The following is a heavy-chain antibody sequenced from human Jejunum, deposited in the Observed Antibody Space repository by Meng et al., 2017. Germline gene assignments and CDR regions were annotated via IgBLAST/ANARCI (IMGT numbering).Heavy chain of an antibody. D-gene: IGHD2/OR15-2a*01. CDR1: GGSITTNHW. CDR3: ARGINFYDAAAYSFENYFDH. Sequence: QVQLQESGPGLVQPPATLSLTCDASGGSITTNHWWSWVRQPPGKGLEWIGEIYFTGTTNYNPSLKSRVTMSVDQSKNQVSLKLTSVSAADTAVYFCARGINFYDAAAYSFENYFDHWSQGALVTVSS. V-gene: IGHV4-4*01. J-gene: IGHJ4*02. CDR2: IYFTGTT.